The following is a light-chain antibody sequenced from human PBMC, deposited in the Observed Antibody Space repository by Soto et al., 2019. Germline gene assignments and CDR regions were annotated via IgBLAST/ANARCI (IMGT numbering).Light chain of an antibody. V-gene: IGLV1-44*01. J-gene: IGLJ2*01. CDR1: SSNIGSNP. CDR3: AAWDDTLNGVV. CDR2: HGN. Sequence: QSVLTQPPSASGTPGQRVTISCSGSSSNIGSNPVNWYQQLPGAAPKLLIYHGNQRPSGVPDRFSGSKSGTSASLAIGGLQSEDEADYFCAAWDDTLNGVVFGGGTQRPS.